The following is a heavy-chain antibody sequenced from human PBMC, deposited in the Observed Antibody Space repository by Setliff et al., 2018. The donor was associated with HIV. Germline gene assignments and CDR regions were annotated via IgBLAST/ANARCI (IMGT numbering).Heavy chain of an antibody. CDR3: ARVSITYWYSIPTFYYYYMDV. Sequence: PSETLSLTCAVYGGSFSGYYWSWIRQAPGKGLEWIGEINHSGRTNYNPSLKSRVTISVDTSKNQFSLKLRSVTAADTAMYYCARVSITYWYSIPTFYYYYMDVWGKGTKVTVSS. J-gene: IGHJ6*03. D-gene: IGHD2-15*01. CDR1: GGSFSGYY. V-gene: IGHV4-34*01. CDR2: INHSGRT.